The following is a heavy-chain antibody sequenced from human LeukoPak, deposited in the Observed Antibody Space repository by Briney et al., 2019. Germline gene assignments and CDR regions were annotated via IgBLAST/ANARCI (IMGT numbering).Heavy chain of an antibody. Sequence: SGTLSLTCAVSGGSISSSNWWSWVRQPPGKGLEWIGEIYHSGSTNYNPSLKSRVTISVDKSKNQFSLKLSSVTAADTAVYYCARSYSSSRFIMDVWGKGTTVTVSP. D-gene: IGHD6-13*01. J-gene: IGHJ6*04. CDR2: IYHSGST. CDR1: GGSISSSNW. CDR3: ARSYSSSRFIMDV. V-gene: IGHV4-4*02.